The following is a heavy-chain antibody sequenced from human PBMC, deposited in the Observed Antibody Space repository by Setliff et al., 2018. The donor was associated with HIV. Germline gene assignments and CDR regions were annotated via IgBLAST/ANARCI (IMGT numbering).Heavy chain of an antibody. CDR1: GYSISNGYY. D-gene: IGHD3-10*01. V-gene: IGHV4-38-2*01. CDR3: AARNSGNPTRHFDN. CDR2: IYHSGST. J-gene: IGHJ4*02. Sequence: PSEPLSLTCALSGYSISNGYYWGWIRQPSGKGLEWIGSIYHSGSTFYNPSLRSRVTISVDTSQDQFSLRLTSVTAADTAVYYCAARNSGNPTRHFDNWGQGTLVTVSS.